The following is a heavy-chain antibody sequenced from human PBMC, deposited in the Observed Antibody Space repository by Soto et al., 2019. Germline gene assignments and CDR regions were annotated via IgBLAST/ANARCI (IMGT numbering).Heavy chain of an antibody. Sequence: QVQLVESGGGVVQPGRSLRLSCAASGFTFSSYGMHWVRQAPGKGLEWVAIISYDGSNKYYADSVRGRFTISRDNSKHTLYLQMNSLRAEDTAVYYCAKDVGFWGGMDVWGQGTTVTVSS. J-gene: IGHJ6*02. CDR2: ISYDGSNK. D-gene: IGHD3-16*01. V-gene: IGHV3-30*18. CDR1: GFTFSSYG. CDR3: AKDVGFWGGMDV.